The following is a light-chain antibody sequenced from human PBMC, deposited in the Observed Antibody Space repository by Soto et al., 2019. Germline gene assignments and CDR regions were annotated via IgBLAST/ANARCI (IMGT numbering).Light chain of an antibody. CDR1: SSIIGNNY. Sequence: QSVLTQPPSVAASPGQNVTSSCAGSSSIIGNNYVSWYQQLPGTAPKLLIYDNNQRPSGIPDRFSGSKSGTSATLGITGLQTGDEADYYCGTWDSTLSASVFGTGTKVTVL. CDR3: GTWDSTLSASV. CDR2: DNN. J-gene: IGLJ1*01. V-gene: IGLV1-51*01.